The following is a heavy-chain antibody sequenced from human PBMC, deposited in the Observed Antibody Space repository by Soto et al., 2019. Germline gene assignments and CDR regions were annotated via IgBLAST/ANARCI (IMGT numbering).Heavy chain of an antibody. CDR2: IDPSDSYT. CDR1: GYSFTSYW. Sequence: PGGSLKIYCKGSGYSFTSYWISWVRQMPGKGLEWVGRIDPSDSYTNYSPSFPGHVTISADKSISTAYLHLRSLKASDTAMYYCVRHVGSSSWYSYYYHYGIDVWGQGTTVTVSS. CDR3: VRHVGSSSWYSYYYHYGIDV. D-gene: IGHD6-13*01. V-gene: IGHV5-10-1*01. J-gene: IGHJ6*02.